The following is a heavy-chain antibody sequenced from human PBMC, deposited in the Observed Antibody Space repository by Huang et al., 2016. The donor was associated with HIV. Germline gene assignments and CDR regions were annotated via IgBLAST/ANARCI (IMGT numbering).Heavy chain of an antibody. D-gene: IGHD5-12*01. CDR3: ARAVDGFNSKGFYMDV. CDR2: IWADGSNE. CDR1: GFIFDNFG. V-gene: IGHV3-33*01. Sequence: QVQLVESGGGVVQPGGSLRLSCGASGFIFDNFGMHWVRQGPGEGLEGVAVIWADGSNEYNGESVKGRFSISRDNFENMVYLQMNSLGDGDTAIYYCARAVDGFNSKGFYMDVWGKGTAVIVSS. J-gene: IGHJ6*03.